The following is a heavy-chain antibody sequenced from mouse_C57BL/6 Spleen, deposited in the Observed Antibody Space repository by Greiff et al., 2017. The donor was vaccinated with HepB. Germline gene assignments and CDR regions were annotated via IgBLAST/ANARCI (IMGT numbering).Heavy chain of an antibody. CDR2: IWSDGST. CDR3: SRHESGITPVGAMDY. Sequence: VKVEESGPGLVAPSQSLSITCTVSGFSLTSYGVHWVRQPPGKGLEWLVVIWSDGSTTYNSALKSRLCISKDNTKSQVFLKMNSLQTDDTAMYYCSRHESGITPVGAMDYWGQGTSVTVSS. V-gene: IGHV2-6-1*01. CDR1: GFSLTSYG. D-gene: IGHD1-1*01. J-gene: IGHJ4*01.